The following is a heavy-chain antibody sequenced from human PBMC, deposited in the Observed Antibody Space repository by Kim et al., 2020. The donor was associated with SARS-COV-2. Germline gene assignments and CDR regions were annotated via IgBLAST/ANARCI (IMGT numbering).Heavy chain of an antibody. V-gene: IGHV3-23*01. J-gene: IGHJ3*02. CDR3: AKDYDFWSGYSNDAFDI. D-gene: IGHD3-3*01. Sequence: VKGRFTISRDNSKNTLQLQMNSLRAEDTAVYYCAKDYDFWSGYSNDAFDIWGQGTMVTVSS.